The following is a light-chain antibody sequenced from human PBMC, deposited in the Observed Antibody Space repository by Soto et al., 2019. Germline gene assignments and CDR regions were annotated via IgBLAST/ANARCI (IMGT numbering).Light chain of an antibody. CDR3: QTWGTGLLV. Sequence: QPVLTQSPSASASLGASVKLTCTLSSGHRTYAIAWHQQQPEKGPRYLMNLNSDGRHTKGDGIPDRFSGSSSGTERYLTISSLQSDDEADYYCQTWGTGLLVFGGGTKVTVL. J-gene: IGLJ2*01. V-gene: IGLV4-69*01. CDR2: LNSDGRH. CDR1: SGHRTYA.